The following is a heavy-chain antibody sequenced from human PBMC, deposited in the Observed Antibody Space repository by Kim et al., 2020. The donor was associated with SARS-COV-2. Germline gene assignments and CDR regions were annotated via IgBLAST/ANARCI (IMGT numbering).Heavy chain of an antibody. V-gene: IGHV1-46*01. J-gene: IGHJ4*02. Sequence: ASVKVSCKASGYTFTGYYMHWVRQAPGQGLEWMGLINPNSGSTNYAQKFQGRVTMTRDTSTSTAYMELSSLRSEDTAVYYCARGMGWGYSSSSYYVDYWGEGNLVTVSP. CDR2: INPNSGST. CDR1: GYTFTGYY. D-gene: IGHD6-6*01. CDR3: ARGMGWGYSSSSYYVDY.